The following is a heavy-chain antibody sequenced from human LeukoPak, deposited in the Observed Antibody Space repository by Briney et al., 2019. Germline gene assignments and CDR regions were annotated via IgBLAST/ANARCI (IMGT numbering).Heavy chain of an antibody. Sequence: GGSLRLSCAASGFTFSSYGMHWVRQAPGKGLEWVAFIRYDGSNKYCADSVKGRFTISRDNSKNTLYLQMNSLRAEDTAVYYCANGGTYYYDSSGLQGGAFDIWGQGTMVTVSS. CDR1: GFTFSSYG. J-gene: IGHJ3*02. CDR3: ANGGTYYYDSSGLQGGAFDI. V-gene: IGHV3-30*02. D-gene: IGHD3-22*01. CDR2: IRYDGSNK.